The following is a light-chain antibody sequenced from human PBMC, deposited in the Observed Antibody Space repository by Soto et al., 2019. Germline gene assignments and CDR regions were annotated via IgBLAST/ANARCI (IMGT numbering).Light chain of an antibody. J-gene: IGKJ1*01. CDR2: DAS. V-gene: IGKV3-15*01. CDR3: QQSNNWPWT. CDR1: QSVSGK. Sequence: EVLMTQSPATLSVSPEERATLSCRASQSVSGKLAWYQQKPGQAPRLLIYDASTRATGIPARFSGSGSGTEFTLTINSLQSEDFAVYYCQQSNNWPWTFGQGTKVDI.